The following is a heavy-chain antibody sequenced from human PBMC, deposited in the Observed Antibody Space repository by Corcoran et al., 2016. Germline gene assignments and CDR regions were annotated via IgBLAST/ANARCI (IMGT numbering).Heavy chain of an antibody. CDR3: ARAIAAAGSIWFDP. D-gene: IGHD6-13*01. V-gene: IGHV4-59*01. CDR2: IYYSGST. CDR1: GGSISSYY. Sequence: QVQLQESGPGLVKPSETLSLTCTVSGGSISSYYWSWIRQPPGKGLEWIGYIYYSGSTNYNPSLKIRVTISVDTFKNQFSLKLSSVTAADTAVYYCARAIAAAGSIWFDPWGQGTLATVSS. J-gene: IGHJ5*02.